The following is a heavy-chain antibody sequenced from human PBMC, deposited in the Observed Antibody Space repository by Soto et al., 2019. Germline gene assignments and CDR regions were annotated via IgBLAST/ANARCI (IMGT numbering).Heavy chain of an antibody. V-gene: IGHV4-59*01. CDR2: IYYSGST. CDR1: GGSISSYY. J-gene: IGHJ4*02. Sequence: SETLSLTCTVSGGSISSYYWSWIRQPPGKGLEWIGYIYYSGSTNYNPSLKSRVTISVDTSKNQFSLKLSSVTAADTAVYYCARASHYDILTGYPYYFDYWGQGTLVTVSS. D-gene: IGHD3-9*01. CDR3: ARASHYDILTGYPYYFDY.